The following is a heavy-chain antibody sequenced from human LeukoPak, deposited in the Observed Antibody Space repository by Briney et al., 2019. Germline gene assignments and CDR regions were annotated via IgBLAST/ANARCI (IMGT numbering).Heavy chain of an antibody. CDR1: GFTFSSYA. V-gene: IGHV3-23*01. CDR2: ISGSGGST. D-gene: IGHD3-9*01. Sequence: GGSLRLSCAASGFTFSSYAMSWVRQAPGKGLEWVSAISGSGGSTYYADSVKGRFTISRDNSKNTLYLQVNSLRAEDTAVYYCAKTAFGYFEWSLDYWGQGTLVTVSS. J-gene: IGHJ4*02. CDR3: AKTAFGYFEWSLDY.